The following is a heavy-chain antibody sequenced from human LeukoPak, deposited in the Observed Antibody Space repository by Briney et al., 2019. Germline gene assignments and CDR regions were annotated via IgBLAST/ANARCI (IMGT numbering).Heavy chain of an antibody. CDR2: ISGSGGST. J-gene: IGHJ4*02. V-gene: IGHV3-23*01. CDR1: GFTFSSYA. Sequence: GGSLRLSCAASGFTFSSYAMSWVRQAPGKGLEWVSAISGSGGSTYYADSVKGRFTTSRDNSKNTLYLQMNNLRAEDTAVYYCASYHYDFWSGRLDYWGQGTLVTVSS. CDR3: ASYHYDFWSGRLDY. D-gene: IGHD3-3*01.